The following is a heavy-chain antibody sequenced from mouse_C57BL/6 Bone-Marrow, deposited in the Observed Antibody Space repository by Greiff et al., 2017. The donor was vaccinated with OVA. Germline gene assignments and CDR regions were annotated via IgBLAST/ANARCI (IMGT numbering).Heavy chain of an antibody. CDR3: ADDHYGSSPYYYAMDY. CDR1: GYTFTDYN. J-gene: IGHJ4*01. CDR2: INPNNGGT. Sequence: VQLQQSGPELVKPGASVKMSCKASGYTFTDYNMHWVKQSHGKSLEWIGYINPNNGGTSYNQKFKGKATLTVNKSSSTAYMELRSLTSEDSAVYYCADDHYGSSPYYYAMDYWGQGTSVTVSS. V-gene: IGHV1-22*01. D-gene: IGHD1-1*01.